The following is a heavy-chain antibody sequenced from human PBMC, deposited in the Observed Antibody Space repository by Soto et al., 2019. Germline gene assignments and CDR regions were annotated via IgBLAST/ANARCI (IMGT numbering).Heavy chain of an antibody. D-gene: IGHD2-8*01. J-gene: IGHJ5*02. CDR2: ISGSGGST. CDR1: GFTFSSYA. V-gene: IGHV3-23*01. Sequence: EVQLLESGGGLVQPGGSLRLSCAASGFTFSSYAMSWVRQAPGKGLEWVSAISGSGGSTYYADSVKGRFTISRDNSKDTLYLQMNSLRADDTAVYYCAKDPQIVLMVYAIPNWFDPWGQGTLVTVSS. CDR3: AKDPQIVLMVYAIPNWFDP.